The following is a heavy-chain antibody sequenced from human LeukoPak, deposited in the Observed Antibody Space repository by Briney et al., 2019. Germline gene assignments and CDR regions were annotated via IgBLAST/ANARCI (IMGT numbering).Heavy chain of an antibody. CDR1: GYTFTSYY. CDR2: INPSGGST. Sequence: ASVKVSCKASGYTFTSYYMHWVRQAPGQGLEWMGIINPSGGSTSYAQKFQGRVTMTRDTSTSTVYMELSSLRSEDTAVYYCATRFRGSGYYYYYYMDVWGKGTTVTVSS. J-gene: IGHJ6*03. D-gene: IGHD3-16*01. V-gene: IGHV1-46*01. CDR3: ATRFRGSGYYYYYYMDV.